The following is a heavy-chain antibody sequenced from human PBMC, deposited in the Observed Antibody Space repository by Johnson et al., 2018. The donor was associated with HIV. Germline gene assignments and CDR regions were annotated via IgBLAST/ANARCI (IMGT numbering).Heavy chain of an antibody. CDR3: AREKEMTRLGAFDV. Sequence: EVQLVESGGGVVRPGGSLTLSCAASGFTFSHYWMHWVRQAPGKGLVWVSRMNSDGSSTTYADSVKGRFTISRDNAKNTLYLQMKTLRAEDTAIYYCAREKEMTRLGAFDVWGQGTVVTVSS. CDR2: MNSDGSST. CDR1: GFTFSHYW. J-gene: IGHJ3*01. V-gene: IGHV3-74*03. D-gene: IGHD3-16*01.